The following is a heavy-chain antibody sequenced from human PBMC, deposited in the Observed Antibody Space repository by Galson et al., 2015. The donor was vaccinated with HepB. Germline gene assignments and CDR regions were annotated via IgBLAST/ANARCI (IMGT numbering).Heavy chain of an antibody. J-gene: IGHJ5*02. Sequence: SETLSLTCTVSGGSISSYYWSWIRQPPGKGLEWIGYIYYSGSTNYNPSPKSRVTISVDTSKNQFSLKLSSVTAADTAVYYCARHGRPTTRIPNWFDPWGQGTLVTVSS. CDR2: IYYSGST. CDR3: ARHGRPTTRIPNWFDP. CDR1: GGSISSYY. D-gene: IGHD2-21*01. V-gene: IGHV4-59*08.